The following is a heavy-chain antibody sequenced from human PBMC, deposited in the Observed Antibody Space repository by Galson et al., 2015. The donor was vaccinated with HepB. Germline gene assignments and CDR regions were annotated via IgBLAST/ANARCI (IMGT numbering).Heavy chain of an antibody. Sequence: SVKVSCKASGGTFSSYDINWVRQATGQGLEWMGWMNPNSGNTGYAQKFQGRVTMTRNTSISTAYMELSSLRSEDTVVYYCARSIDYGDSRARCMDVWGKGTTVTVSS. CDR3: ARSIDYGDSRARCMDV. CDR2: MNPNSGNT. CDR1: GGTFSSYD. J-gene: IGHJ6*03. V-gene: IGHV1-8*02. D-gene: IGHD4-17*01.